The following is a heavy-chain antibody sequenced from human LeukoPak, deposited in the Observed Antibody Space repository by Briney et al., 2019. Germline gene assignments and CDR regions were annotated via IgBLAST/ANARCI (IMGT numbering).Heavy chain of an antibody. CDR1: GGSFSGYY. D-gene: IGHD2-15*01. V-gene: IGHV4-34*01. CDR3: ARAIHCSGGSCYSFWFDP. J-gene: IGHJ5*02. CDR2: INHSGST. Sequence: SETLSLTCAVYGGSFSGYYWSWIRQPPGKGLEWIGEINHSGSTNYNPSLKSRVTISVDASKNQFSLKLSSVTAADTAVYYCARAIHCSGGSCYSFWFDPWGQGTLVTVSS.